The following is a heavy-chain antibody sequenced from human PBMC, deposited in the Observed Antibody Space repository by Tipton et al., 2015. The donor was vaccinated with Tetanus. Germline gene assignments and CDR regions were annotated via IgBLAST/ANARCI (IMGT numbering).Heavy chain of an antibody. CDR2: VSHSGST. CDR3: ARGVRYSGSSFPWFDT. Sequence: TLSLTCTVSSGSINNYYWSWIRQPPGKGLEWIGYVSHSGSTNSNPSLKSRITISIDTSKNQFSLELTSVTAADTAVYYCARGVRYSGSSFPWFDTWGQGTLVTVSS. V-gene: IGHV4-59*01. J-gene: IGHJ5*02. D-gene: IGHD6-6*01. CDR1: SGSINNYY.